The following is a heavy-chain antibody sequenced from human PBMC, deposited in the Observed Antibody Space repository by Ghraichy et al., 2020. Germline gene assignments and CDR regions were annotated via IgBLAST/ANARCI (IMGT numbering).Heavy chain of an antibody. CDR3: ARGRELGAAAGAGGADY. Sequence: SETLSLTCAVYGGSFSGYYWSWIRQPPGKGLEWIGEINHSGNTNYNPSLKSRVTISVDTSKNQFSLKLSSVTAADTAVYYCARGRELGAAAGAGGADYWGQGTLVTVSS. CDR2: INHSGNT. J-gene: IGHJ4*02. CDR1: GGSFSGYY. D-gene: IGHD6-13*01. V-gene: IGHV4-34*01.